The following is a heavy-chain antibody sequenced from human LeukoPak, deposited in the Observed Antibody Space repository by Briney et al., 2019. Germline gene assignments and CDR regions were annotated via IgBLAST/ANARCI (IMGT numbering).Heavy chain of an antibody. V-gene: IGHV3-7*01. CDR2: IKQDGSEK. Sequence: GGSVRLSCAASGFTFSSYWMSWVRQAPGKGLEWVANIKQDGSEKYYVDSVKGRFTISRDNAKNSLYLQMNSLRAEDTAVYYCARAGPFGESYFDYWGQGTLVTASS. D-gene: IGHD3-10*01. CDR3: ARAGPFGESYFDY. CDR1: GFTFSSYW. J-gene: IGHJ4*02.